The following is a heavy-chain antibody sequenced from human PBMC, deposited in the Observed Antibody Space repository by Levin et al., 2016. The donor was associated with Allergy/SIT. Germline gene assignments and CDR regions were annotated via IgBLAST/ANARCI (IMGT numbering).Heavy chain of an antibody. Sequence: WVRQAPGQGLEWMGGIIPIFGTANYAQKFQGRVTITADKSTSTAYMELSSLRSEDTAVYYCATTSAPYYYGSGSYLRPHYYYYGMDVWGQGTTVTVSS. D-gene: IGHD3-10*01. J-gene: IGHJ6*02. V-gene: IGHV1-69*06. CDR2: IIPIFGTA. CDR3: ATTSAPYYYGSGSYLRPHYYYYGMDV.